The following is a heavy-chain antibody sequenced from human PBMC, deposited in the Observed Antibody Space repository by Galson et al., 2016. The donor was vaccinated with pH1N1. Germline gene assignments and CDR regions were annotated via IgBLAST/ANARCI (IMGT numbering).Heavy chain of an antibody. V-gene: IGHV3-53*01. D-gene: IGHD7-27*01. J-gene: IGHJ5*02. Sequence: SLRLSCAASGVTVSNNYMSWVRQAPGKGLEWVSCIYSDGDTYYADSVKGRFTVSRDSSKNTVYLQMNSLRAEDTAVYYCARDTGAWGQGTLVTVSS. CDR2: IYSDGDT. CDR3: ARDTGA. CDR1: GVTVSNNY.